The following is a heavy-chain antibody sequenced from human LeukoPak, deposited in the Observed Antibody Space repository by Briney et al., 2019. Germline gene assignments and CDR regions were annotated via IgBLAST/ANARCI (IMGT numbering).Heavy chain of an antibody. CDR3: VRGEDMVRGVMTAFDT. D-gene: IGHD3-10*01. V-gene: IGHV4-39*07. CDR2: IYYTGST. J-gene: IGHJ3*02. CDR1: GGSIRSSSYY. Sequence: SETLSLTCNVSGGSIRSSSYYWGWPRQPPGKGLEWIGSIYYTGSTYYNPSLKSRVTISLDTSKIQFSLKLSSVTAADTAVYYCVRGEDMVRGVMTAFDTWGQGTMVTVSS.